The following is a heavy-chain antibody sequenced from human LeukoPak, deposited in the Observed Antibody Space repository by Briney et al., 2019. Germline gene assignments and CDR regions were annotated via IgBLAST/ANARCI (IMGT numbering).Heavy chain of an antibody. CDR2: INPSGGST. CDR3: ARDFGDYLHFDY. CDR1: GYTFTTYN. V-gene: IGHV1-46*01. D-gene: IGHD4-17*01. J-gene: IGHJ4*02. Sequence: ASVKVSCKASGYTFTTYNIHWVRQATGQGLEWMGIINPSGGSTSYAQKFQDRVTLTRDMSTRTVYMELSSLRSEDTAVYYCARDFGDYLHFDYWGQGTLVTVSS.